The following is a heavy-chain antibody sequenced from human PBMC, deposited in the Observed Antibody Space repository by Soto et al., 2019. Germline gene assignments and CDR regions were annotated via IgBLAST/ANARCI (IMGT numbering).Heavy chain of an antibody. Sequence: EVQLVESGGGLVQPGGSLRLSCAASGFTFSSYWMSWVRQAPGKGLEWVANIKQDGSEKYYVDSVKGRFTISRDNDKNPRYLQMNSLRAEDTAVYYCAYPRVPSRGWYYFDYWGQGTLVTVSS. J-gene: IGHJ4*02. V-gene: IGHV3-7*01. CDR2: IKQDGSEK. D-gene: IGHD6-19*01. CDR3: AYPRVPSRGWYYFDY. CDR1: GFTFSSYW.